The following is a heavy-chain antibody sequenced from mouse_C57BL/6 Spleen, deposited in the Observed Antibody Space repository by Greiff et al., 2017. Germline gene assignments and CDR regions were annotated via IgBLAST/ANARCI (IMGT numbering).Heavy chain of an antibody. Sequence: EVQRVESGGGLVQSGRSLRLSCATSGFTFSDFYMEWVRQAPGKGLEWIAASRNKANDYTTEYSASVKGRFIVSRDTSQSILYLQMNALRAEDTAIYYCARDSDYGRFAYWGQGTLVTVSA. D-gene: IGHD2-4*01. J-gene: IGHJ3*01. CDR1: GFTFSDFY. CDR2: SRNKANDYTT. V-gene: IGHV7-1*01. CDR3: ARDSDYGRFAY.